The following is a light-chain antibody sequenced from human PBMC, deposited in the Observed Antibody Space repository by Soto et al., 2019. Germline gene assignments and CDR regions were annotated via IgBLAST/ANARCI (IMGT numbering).Light chain of an antibody. V-gene: IGLV7-46*01. Sequence: QAVVTQEPSLTVSPGGTVTLTCGSSTGPVTSTHYPYWFQQKPGQAPMTLIYETSNKYSWTPARFSGSLLGGRAALTLSGAQPEDEADYYCLLSYNDPRSGVFGGGTKLTVL. J-gene: IGLJ2*01. CDR1: TGPVTSTHY. CDR3: LLSYNDPRSGV. CDR2: ETS.